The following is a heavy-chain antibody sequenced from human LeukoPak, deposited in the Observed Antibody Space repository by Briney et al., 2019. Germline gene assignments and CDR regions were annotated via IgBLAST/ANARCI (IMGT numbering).Heavy chain of an antibody. D-gene: IGHD3-22*01. V-gene: IGHV4-39*01. CDR1: GGSISSSSYY. Sequence: SETLSLTCTVSGGSISSSSYYWGWIRQPPGKGLEWIGSIYYSGSTYYNPHLKSRVTISVDTSKNQFSLKLSSVTAADTAVYYCARAYDSSGYFDCWGQGTLVTVSS. CDR3: ARAYDSSGYFDC. J-gene: IGHJ4*02. CDR2: IYYSGST.